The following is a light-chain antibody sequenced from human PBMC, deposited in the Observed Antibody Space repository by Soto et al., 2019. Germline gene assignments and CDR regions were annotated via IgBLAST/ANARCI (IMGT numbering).Light chain of an antibody. J-gene: IGKJ1*01. Sequence: EIVLTQSPGTLSLSPGERATLSCRASQSVNSTSLAWYQQKPGQAPRLLIHGASSGATGIPDRFSGSGSGTDFTITISRLEPEDFAVYFCQRYYDSLLTFGQGTKVEIK. CDR3: QRYYDSLLT. CDR2: GAS. V-gene: IGKV3-20*01. CDR1: QSVNSTS.